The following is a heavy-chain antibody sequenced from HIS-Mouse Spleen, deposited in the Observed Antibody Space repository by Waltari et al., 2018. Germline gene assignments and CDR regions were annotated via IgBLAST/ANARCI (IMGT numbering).Heavy chain of an antibody. J-gene: IGHJ2*01. D-gene: IGHD6-13*01. CDR1: GGSIRSSIYS. V-gene: IGHV4-39*07. Sequence: QLQLQESGPGLLKPSETLSLPCTVSGGSIRSSIYSWGWIRQPPGKGLEWIGSIYYSGSTYYNPSLKSRVTISVDTSKNQFSLKLSSVTAADTAVYYCAREIPYSSSWYDWYFDLWGRGTLVTVSS. CDR2: IYYSGST. CDR3: AREIPYSSSWYDWYFDL.